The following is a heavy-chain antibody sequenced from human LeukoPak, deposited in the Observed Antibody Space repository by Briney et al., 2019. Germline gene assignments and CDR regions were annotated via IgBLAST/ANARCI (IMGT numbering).Heavy chain of an antibody. CDR2: INHSGST. CDR3: ARVGLPSVKWFDP. J-gene: IGHJ5*02. Sequence: PSETLSLTCAVYGGSFSGYYWSWIRQPPGKGLEWIGEINHSGSTNYNPSLNSRVTISVDTSKNQFSLKLSSVTAADTAVYYCARVGLPSVKWFDPWGQGTLVTVSS. CDR1: GGSFSGYY. D-gene: IGHD5-18*01. V-gene: IGHV4-34*01.